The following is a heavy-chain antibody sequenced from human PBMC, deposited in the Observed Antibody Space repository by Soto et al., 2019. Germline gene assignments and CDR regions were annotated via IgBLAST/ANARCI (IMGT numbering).Heavy chain of an antibody. V-gene: IGHV1-8*01. D-gene: IGHD6-13*01. CDR1: GYTFTDLA. CDR2: MNPNSGNT. J-gene: IGHJ3*02. Sequence: ASVKVSCKVSGYTFTDLAMNWVRQATGQGLEWMGWMNPNSGNTGYAQKFQGRVTMTRNTSISTAYMELSSLRSEDTAVYYCARSTSSWYDAFDIWGQETMVTVSS. CDR3: ARSTSSWYDAFDI.